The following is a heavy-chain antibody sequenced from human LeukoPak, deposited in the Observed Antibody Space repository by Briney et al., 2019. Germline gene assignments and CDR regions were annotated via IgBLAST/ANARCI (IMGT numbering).Heavy chain of an antibody. Sequence: PGGSLRLSCAASGFTVSSNYMSWVRQAPGKGLEWVSVIYSGGSTYYADSVKGRFTISSDNSKNTLYLQMNSLRAEDTAVYYCARGYCSGGSCYPGDAFDIWGQGTMVTVSS. J-gene: IGHJ3*02. D-gene: IGHD2-15*01. CDR1: GFTVSSNY. V-gene: IGHV3-53*01. CDR2: IYSGGST. CDR3: ARGYCSGGSCYPGDAFDI.